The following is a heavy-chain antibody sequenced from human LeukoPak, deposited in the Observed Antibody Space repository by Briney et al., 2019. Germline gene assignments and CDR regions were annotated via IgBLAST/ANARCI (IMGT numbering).Heavy chain of an antibody. Sequence: ASVKVSCKASGYTFTSYGISWVRQAPGQGLEWMGWISVYNGNTNYAQKLQGRVTMTTDTSTSTAYMELRSLRSDDTAVYYCARDGYCSSTSCYSSWAFDYWGQGTLVTVSS. D-gene: IGHD2-2*03. CDR2: ISVYNGNT. J-gene: IGHJ4*02. CDR3: ARDGYCSSTSCYSSWAFDY. CDR1: GYTFTSYG. V-gene: IGHV1-18*01.